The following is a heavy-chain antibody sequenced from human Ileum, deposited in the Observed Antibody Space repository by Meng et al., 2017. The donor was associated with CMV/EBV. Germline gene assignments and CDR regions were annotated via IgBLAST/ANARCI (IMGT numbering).Heavy chain of an antibody. V-gene: IGHV7-4-1*02. CDR1: VYSFTTYA. Sequence: SVYSFTTYALNWVRQTPGQRLEWMGWIDTHTGNPTYAQGFTGLFVFSSDTSVSTAYLQISSLEAEDTAVYYCARVIVPGTGQLVYWGQGTLVTVSS. CDR2: IDTHTGNP. CDR3: ARVIVPGTGQLVY. J-gene: IGHJ4*02. D-gene: IGHD6-19*01.